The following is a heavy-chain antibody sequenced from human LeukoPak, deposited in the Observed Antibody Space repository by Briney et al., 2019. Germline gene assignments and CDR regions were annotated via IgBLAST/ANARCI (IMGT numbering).Heavy chain of an antibody. D-gene: IGHD6-13*01. CDR3: ARAIAAAAPADY. J-gene: IGHJ4*02. Sequence: GSADKVSCKASGYTFTGYYMHWVRQAPGQGLEWMGWINTNRGGTNYAQKFQGRVTMTRDTSSSTAYMELSRLRSDDTAVYYCARAIAAAAPADYWGQGTLVTVSS. CDR2: INTNRGGT. CDR1: GYTFTGYY. V-gene: IGHV1-2*02.